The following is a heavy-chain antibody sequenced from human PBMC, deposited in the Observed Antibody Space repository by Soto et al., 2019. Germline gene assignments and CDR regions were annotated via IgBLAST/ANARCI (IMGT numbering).Heavy chain of an antibody. CDR1: GFPFSNHA. J-gene: IGHJ4*02. V-gene: IGHV3-23*01. CDR2: ISDGGDLI. D-gene: IGHD2-15*01. Sequence: EVQLLASGGGLVQPGGSLRVSCAASGFPFSNHAMSWVRQAPGKGLEWVSGISDGGDLIYYADSVKGRFSMSRDNSENMLYWQMTNLRAEDTAIYFCAKRQGTGLAAKNFDFWGQGTLVTVSS. CDR3: AKRQGTGLAAKNFDF.